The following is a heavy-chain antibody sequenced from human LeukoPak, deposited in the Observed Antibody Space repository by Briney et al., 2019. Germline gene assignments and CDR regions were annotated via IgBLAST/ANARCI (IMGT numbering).Heavy chain of an antibody. J-gene: IGHJ4*02. V-gene: IGHV4-34*01. CDR3: ARRFGELFGFDY. CDR2: INHSGST. CDR1: GGSFSGYY. Sequence: SETLSLTCAVYGGSFSGYYWSWIRQPPGKGLEWIGEINHSGSTKYNPSLKSRVTISLDTSKNQFSLTLTSVTAADTAEYYCARRFGELFGFDYWGQGTLVTVSS. D-gene: IGHD3-10*01.